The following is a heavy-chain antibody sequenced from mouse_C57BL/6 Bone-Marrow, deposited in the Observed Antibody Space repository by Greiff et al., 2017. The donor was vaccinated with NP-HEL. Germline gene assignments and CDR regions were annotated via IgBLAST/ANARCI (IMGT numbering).Heavy chain of an antibody. CDR3: AGVYGNHWYFED. Sequence: EVQLQQSGPGLVKPSQSLSLTCSVSGYSITSGYYWNWIRQLPGNQLEWMGYIRYDGSNNYNPSLKNPISITLDKSYNQFFLKLSSLTTEGTATCDGAGVYGNHWYFEDWGTGTTVTVAT. CDR1: GYSITSGYY. J-gene: IGHJ1*03. D-gene: IGHD2-1*01. CDR2: IRYDGSN. V-gene: IGHV3-6*01.